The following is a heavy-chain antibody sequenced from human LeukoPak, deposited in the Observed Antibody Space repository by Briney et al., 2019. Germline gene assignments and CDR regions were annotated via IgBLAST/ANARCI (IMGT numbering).Heavy chain of an antibody. V-gene: IGHV4-61*01. CDR1: GGSIRSSSYY. D-gene: IGHD2-15*01. CDR2: IYYSGST. CDR3: ARGLAATVDYYYYMDV. Sequence: SETLSLTCTVSGGSIRSSSYYWSWIRQPPGKGLEWIGYIYYSGSTNYNPSLKSRVTISVDTSKNQFSLKLSSVTAADTAVYYCARGLAATVDYYYYMDVWGKGTTVTVSS. J-gene: IGHJ6*03.